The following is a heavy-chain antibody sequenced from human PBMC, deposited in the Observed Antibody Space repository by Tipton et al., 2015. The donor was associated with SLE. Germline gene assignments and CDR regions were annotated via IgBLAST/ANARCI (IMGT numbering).Heavy chain of an antibody. CDR3: ARASGGRGAFDI. J-gene: IGHJ3*02. CDR2: IYHSGTT. Sequence: TLSLTCAVSGGSINSYNWWTWVRQPPGKGLEWIGEIYHSGTTNYNPSLRGRVTISVDTSNNQFSLKLNSVTAADTAVYYCARASGGRGAFDIWGQGTMVTVSS. D-gene: IGHD3-10*01. V-gene: IGHV4-4*02. CDR1: GGSINSYNW.